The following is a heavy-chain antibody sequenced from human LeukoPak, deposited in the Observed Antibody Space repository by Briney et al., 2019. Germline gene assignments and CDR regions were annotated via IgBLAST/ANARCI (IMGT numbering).Heavy chain of an antibody. CDR1: GFTFSSYA. V-gene: IGHV3-23*01. J-gene: IGHJ4*02. CDR3: AREPGTLYYYDNSGYYPIDY. Sequence: GGSLRLSCAASGFTFSSYAMSWVRQAPGKGLEWVSAISGSGGSTYYADSVKGRFTISRDNSKNTLYLQMNSLRAEDTAVYYCAREPGTLYYYDNSGYYPIDYWGQGTLVTVSP. CDR2: ISGSGGST. D-gene: IGHD3-22*01.